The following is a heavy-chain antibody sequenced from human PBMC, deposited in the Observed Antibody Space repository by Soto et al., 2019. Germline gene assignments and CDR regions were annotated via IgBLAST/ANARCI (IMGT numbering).Heavy chain of an antibody. CDR1: GFTFSTYA. Sequence: LRLSCAASGFTFSTYAMLWVRQAPGRGLEWVSSVSGNGNSAHYADSVKGRFTVSRDNSKNTMYLQMNSLRAGDTALYYCAKSKWIQLWPASWGQGTLVTVSS. D-gene: IGHD5-18*01. J-gene: IGHJ5*02. CDR2: VSGNGNSA. CDR3: AKSKWIQLWPAS. V-gene: IGHV3-23*01.